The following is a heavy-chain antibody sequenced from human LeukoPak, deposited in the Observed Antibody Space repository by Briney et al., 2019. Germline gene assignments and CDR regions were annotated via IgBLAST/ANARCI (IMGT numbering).Heavy chain of an antibody. CDR2: ISNNGDNT. Sequence: GGSLRLSCSASGFTFSNYAIHWVRQAPGKGLEYVSTISNNGDNTNYADSVEGRFTISRDNSKNTLYLQMSGLRPEDTAVYYCVKAAGSWYGCFDYWGQGTLVTVSS. CDR1: GFTFSNYA. J-gene: IGHJ4*02. D-gene: IGHD6-13*01. CDR3: VKAAGSWYGCFDY. V-gene: IGHV3-64D*06.